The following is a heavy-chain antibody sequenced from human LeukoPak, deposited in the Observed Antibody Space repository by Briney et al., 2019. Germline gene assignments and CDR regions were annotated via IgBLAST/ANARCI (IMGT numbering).Heavy chain of an antibody. J-gene: IGHJ4*02. Sequence: GSLRLSCAASGFTFSSFPMHWVRQAPGKGLEWVAVISYDGSYKYYADSVKGRFTISRDNSKNTLYLQMNSLRAEDTAVYYCAKGQWSPFDYWGQGTLVTVSS. CDR3: AKGQWSPFDY. V-gene: IGHV3-30*04. CDR2: ISYDGSYK. CDR1: GFTFSSFP. D-gene: IGHD2-15*01.